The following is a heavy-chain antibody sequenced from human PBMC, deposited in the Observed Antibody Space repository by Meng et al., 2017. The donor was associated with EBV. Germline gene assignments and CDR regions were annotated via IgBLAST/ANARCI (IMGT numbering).Heavy chain of an antibody. CDR2: IYYSGST. Sequence: QLQLQESGPXLVKPXXXLSLTCPXPGGSISSSSYYWGWIRQPPGKGLEWIGSIYYSGSTYYNPSLKSRVTISVDTSKNQFSLKLSSVTAADTAVYYCARHRLWSGYSFNWFDPWGQGTLVTVSS. D-gene: IGHD3-3*01. CDR3: ARHRLWSGYSFNWFDP. V-gene: IGHV4-39*01. CDR1: GGSISSSSYY. J-gene: IGHJ5*02.